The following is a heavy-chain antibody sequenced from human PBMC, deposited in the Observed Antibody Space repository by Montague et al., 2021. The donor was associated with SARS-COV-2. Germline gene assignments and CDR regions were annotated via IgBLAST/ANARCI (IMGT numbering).Heavy chain of an antibody. CDR2: INHSGST. CDR1: GESFSGYY. CDR3: ARGTTVTTLFYYYYGMDV. Sequence: SETLSLTCGVYGESFSGYYWNWIRQPPGKGLEWLGEINHSGSTNYNPSLKSRVTISVDTSKNQFSLKLNSVTAADTAVYYCARGTTVTTLFYYYYGMDVWGQGTTVIVSS. D-gene: IGHD4-17*01. J-gene: IGHJ6*02. V-gene: IGHV4-34*01.